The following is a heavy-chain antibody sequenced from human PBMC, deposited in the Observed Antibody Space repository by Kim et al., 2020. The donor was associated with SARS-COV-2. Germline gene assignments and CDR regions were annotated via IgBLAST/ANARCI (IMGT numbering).Heavy chain of an antibody. CDR1: GGSISSSSYY. J-gene: IGHJ6*02. V-gene: IGHV4-39*01. D-gene: IGHD1-26*01. Sequence: SETLSLTCTVSGGSISSSSYYWGWIRQPPGKGLEWIGSIYYSGSTYYNPSLKSRVTISVDTSKNQFSLKLSSVTAADTAVYYCARTRGYGGSYLYYGMDVWGQGTTVTVSS. CDR2: IYYSGST. CDR3: ARTRGYGGSYLYYGMDV.